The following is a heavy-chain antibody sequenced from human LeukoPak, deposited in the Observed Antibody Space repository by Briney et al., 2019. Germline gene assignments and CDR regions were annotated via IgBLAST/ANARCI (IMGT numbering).Heavy chain of an antibody. Sequence: GGSLRLSCAASGFTFSHYGMMWVRQAPGKGLEWVANIKQDGSEKYYVDSVKGRFTISRDNAKNSLYLQMNSLRAEDTAVYYCAREVGGATTKWFDPWGQGTLVTVSS. CDR3: AREVGGATTKWFDP. V-gene: IGHV3-7*01. J-gene: IGHJ5*02. CDR2: IKQDGSEK. D-gene: IGHD1-26*01. CDR1: GFTFSHYG.